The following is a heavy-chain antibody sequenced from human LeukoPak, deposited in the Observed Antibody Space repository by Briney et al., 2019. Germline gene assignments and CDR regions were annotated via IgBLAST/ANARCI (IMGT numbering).Heavy chain of an antibody. CDR2: INSDGSST. Sequence: GGSLGLSCAASGFTFSSYWMHWVRQAPGKGLVWVSRINSDGSSTSYADSVKGRFTISRDNAKNTLYLQMNSLRAEDTAVYYCARVYGYYYFDYWGQGTLVTVSS. V-gene: IGHV3-74*01. CDR1: GFTFSSYW. CDR3: ARVYGYYYFDY. J-gene: IGHJ4*02. D-gene: IGHD2-8*02.